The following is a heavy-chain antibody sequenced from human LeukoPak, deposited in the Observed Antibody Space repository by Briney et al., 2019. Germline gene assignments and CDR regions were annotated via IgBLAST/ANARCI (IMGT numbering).Heavy chain of an antibody. Sequence: PGGSLRLSCVASGFTFSSYAMTWVRQAPGKGLEWFSAISGRGGSTYYADSVKGRFTISRDNSKNTLYVQMNSLRAEDTAVYYCAKDDTPLTGYSSGWSFDYWGQGTLVTVSS. D-gene: IGHD6-19*01. CDR3: AKDDTPLTGYSSGWSFDY. V-gene: IGHV3-23*01. J-gene: IGHJ4*02. CDR2: ISGRGGST. CDR1: GFTFSSYA.